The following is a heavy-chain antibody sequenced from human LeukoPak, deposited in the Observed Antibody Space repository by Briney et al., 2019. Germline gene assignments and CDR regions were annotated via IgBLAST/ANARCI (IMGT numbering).Heavy chain of an antibody. CDR1: GGSISSYY. J-gene: IGHJ3*02. V-gene: IGHV4-59*01. Sequence: PSETLSLTCTVSGGSISSYYWSWIRQPPGKGLEWIGYIYYSGSTNYNPSLKSRVTISVDTSKNQFSLKLSSVTAADTAVYYCARGRGIAAALGDAFDIWGQGTMVTVSS. CDR2: IYYSGST. CDR3: ARGRGIAAALGDAFDI. D-gene: IGHD6-13*01.